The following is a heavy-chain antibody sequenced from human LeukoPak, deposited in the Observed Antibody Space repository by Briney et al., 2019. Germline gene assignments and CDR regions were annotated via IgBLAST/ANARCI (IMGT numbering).Heavy chain of an antibody. CDR3: ARGSWFDP. V-gene: IGHV4-30-2*01. Sequence: SETLSLTCAVSGGSISSGGYSWSWIRQPPGKGLEWIGYIYHSGSTYYSPSLKSRVTISVDRSKNQFSLKLSSVTAADTAVYYCARGSWFDPWGQGTLVTVSS. J-gene: IGHJ5*02. CDR2: IYHSGST. CDR1: GGSISSGGYS.